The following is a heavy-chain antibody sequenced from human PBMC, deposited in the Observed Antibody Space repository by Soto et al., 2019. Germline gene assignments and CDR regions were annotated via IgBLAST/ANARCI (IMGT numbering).Heavy chain of an antibody. Sequence: GESLKISCKGSGYSFTSYWIGWVRQMPGKGLEWMGIIYPGDSDTRYSPSFQGQVTISADKSISTAYLQWSSLRAEDTAVYYCAKQPARTNYYYYMDVWGKGTTVTVSS. CDR2: IYPGDSDT. V-gene: IGHV5-51*01. CDR3: AKQPARTNYYYYMDV. J-gene: IGHJ6*03. CDR1: GYSFTSYW.